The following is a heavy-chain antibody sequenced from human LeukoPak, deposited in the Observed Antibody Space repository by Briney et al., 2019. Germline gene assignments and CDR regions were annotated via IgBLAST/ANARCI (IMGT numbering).Heavy chain of an antibody. CDR3: ARLSRAFDI. J-gene: IGHJ3*02. Sequence: PSETLSLTCTVSGYSISSGYYWGWIRQPPGKGLEWIGSIYHSGSTYYNPSLKSRVTISVDTSKNQFSLKLSSVTAADTAVYYCARLSRAFDIWGQGTMVTVSS. V-gene: IGHV4-38-2*02. CDR2: IYHSGST. CDR1: GYSISSGYY.